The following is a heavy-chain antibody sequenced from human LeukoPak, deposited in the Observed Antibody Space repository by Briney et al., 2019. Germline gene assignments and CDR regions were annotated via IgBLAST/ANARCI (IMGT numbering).Heavy chain of an antibody. CDR2: IYHSGST. Sequence: KPSGTLSLTCAVSGGSISSSNWWSWVRQPPGKGQEWIGEIYHSGSTNYNPSLKSRVTISVDTSKNQFSLKLSSVTAADTAVYYCARDTGGYYGYWGQGTLVTVSS. D-gene: IGHD3-22*01. J-gene: IGHJ4*02. V-gene: IGHV4-4*02. CDR1: GGSISSSNW. CDR3: ARDTGGYYGY.